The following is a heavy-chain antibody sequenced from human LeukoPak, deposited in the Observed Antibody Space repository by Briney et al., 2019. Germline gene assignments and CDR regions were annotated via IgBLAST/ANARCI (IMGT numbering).Heavy chain of an antibody. CDR1: GYTFTGSGWY. CDR2: IHPNNGAT. D-gene: IGHD5-24*01. Sequence: ASVKVSCKASGYTFTGSGWYLYWLRQAPGQGLECVGWIHPNNGATLYAQKFQGRVTMTRDTSISTAYMELSRVRSDDTAVYYCARDPAMATIGIDYWGQGTLVTVSS. V-gene: IGHV1-2*02. CDR3: ARDPAMATIGIDY. J-gene: IGHJ4*02.